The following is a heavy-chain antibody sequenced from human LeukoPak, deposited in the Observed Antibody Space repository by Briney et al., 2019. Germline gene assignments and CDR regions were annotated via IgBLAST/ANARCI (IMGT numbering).Heavy chain of an antibody. CDR1: GFTFSSYS. V-gene: IGHV3-21*01. J-gene: IGHJ4*02. CDR3: ARDQGQWELPPV. CDR2: ISSSSSYI. Sequence: PGGSLRLSCAASGFTFSSYSMNWVRQAPGKGLEWVSSISSSSSYIYYADSVKGRFTISRDNAKNSLYLQMNSLRAEDTAVYYCARDQGQWELPPVWGQGTLVTVSS. D-gene: IGHD1-26*01.